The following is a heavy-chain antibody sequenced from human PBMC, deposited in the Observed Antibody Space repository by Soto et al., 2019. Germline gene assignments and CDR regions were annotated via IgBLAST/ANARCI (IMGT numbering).Heavy chain of an antibody. CDR1: GYSFTSYW. D-gene: IGHD6-6*01. Sequence: PGESLKISCKGSGYSFTSYWIGWVRQMPGKGLEWMGIIYPGDSDTRYSPSFQGQDTISADKSISNTYQQWSSLKASDTAKYYCARPTPGEYSSPSFAFDIWGQGTMVTVSS. CDR3: ARPTPGEYSSPSFAFDI. V-gene: IGHV5-51*01. J-gene: IGHJ3*02. CDR2: IYPGDSDT.